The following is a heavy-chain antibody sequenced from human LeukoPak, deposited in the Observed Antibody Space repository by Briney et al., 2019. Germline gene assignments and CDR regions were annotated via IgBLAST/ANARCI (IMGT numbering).Heavy chain of an antibody. J-gene: IGHJ4*02. V-gene: IGHV1-24*01. CDR3: VTGSSERDYYDSGTYYLGDS. CDR1: GAILIELS. CDR2: FDSEDGKT. Sequence: ASVKVSCKVSGAILIELSIHWVRQSPGKGLEWMGGFDSEDGKTKAAQSFLDRVSLTEDTSLATAYMELRSLTSEDTAVYYCVTGSSERDYYDSGTYYLGDSWGQGTVVAVSS. D-gene: IGHD3-10*01.